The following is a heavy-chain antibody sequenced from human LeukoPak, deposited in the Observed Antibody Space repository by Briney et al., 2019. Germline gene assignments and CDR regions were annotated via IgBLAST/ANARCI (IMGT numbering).Heavy chain of an antibody. CDR3: ARAVDSSGYSSDY. Sequence: GGSLRLSCAASGFTVSSNHMSWVRQAPGKGLEWVSGIYGSGTTYYADSVKGRFTISRDNTKNMLFLQMNSLRAEDTAVYYCARAVDSSGYSSDYWGQGTLVTVSS. CDR1: GFTVSSNH. J-gene: IGHJ4*02. V-gene: IGHV3-53*01. D-gene: IGHD3-22*01. CDR2: IYGSGTT.